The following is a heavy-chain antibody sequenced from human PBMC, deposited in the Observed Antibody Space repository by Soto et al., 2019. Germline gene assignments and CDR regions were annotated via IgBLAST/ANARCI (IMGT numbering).Heavy chain of an antibody. J-gene: IGHJ4*02. CDR3: ARADFWSGYYFDY. V-gene: IGHV1-3*01. Sequence: ASVKVSCKASGYTFTSYAMHWVRQAPGQRLEWMGWINAGNGNTKYSQKFQGRVTITRDTSASTAYMELSSLRSEDTAVYYCARADFWSGYYFDYWGQGTLVTVSS. CDR1: GYTFTSYA. CDR2: INAGNGNT. D-gene: IGHD3-3*01.